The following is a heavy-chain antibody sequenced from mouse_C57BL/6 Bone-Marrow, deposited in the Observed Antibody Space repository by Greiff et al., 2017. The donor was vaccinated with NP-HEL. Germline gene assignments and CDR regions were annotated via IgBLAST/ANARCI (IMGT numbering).Heavy chain of an antibody. CDR3: ASPYGNYGYFDV. CDR1: GYAFSSSW. Sequence: QVQLQQSGPELVKPGASVKISCKASGYAFSSSWMNWVKQRPGKGLEWIGRIYPGDGDTNYNGKFKGKATLTADKSSSTAYMQLSSLTSEDSAVYFCASPYGNYGYFDVWGTGTTVTVSS. D-gene: IGHD2-1*01. J-gene: IGHJ1*03. V-gene: IGHV1-82*01. CDR2: IYPGDGDT.